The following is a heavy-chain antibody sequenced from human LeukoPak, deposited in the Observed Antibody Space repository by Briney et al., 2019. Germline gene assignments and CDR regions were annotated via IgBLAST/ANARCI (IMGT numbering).Heavy chain of an antibody. CDR2: LYHRDSA. J-gene: IGHJ6*03. V-gene: IGHV4-38-2*01. CDR1: GYSISNGYY. CDR3: ARQHDSYYYYYIDV. Sequence: SETLSLTCAVSGYSISNGYYWVWIRQPPPRGLEWIGSLYHRDSAYYNTSLRSRVSMSVDTSKNQFSLTLSFVTAADTAVYYCARQHDSYYYYYIDVWGSGTTVTVSS.